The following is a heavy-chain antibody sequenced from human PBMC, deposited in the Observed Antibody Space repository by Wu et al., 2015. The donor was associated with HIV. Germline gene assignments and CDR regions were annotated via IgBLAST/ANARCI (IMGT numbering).Heavy chain of an antibody. CDR1: GGTFSSYA. Sequence: QVQLVQSGAEVKKPGSSVKVSCKASGGTFSSYAISWVRQAPGQGLEWMGGIIPIFGTANYAQKFQGRVTITADESTSTAYMELSSLRSEDTAVYYCARDAETDIVVVPAARENWFDPWGQGTLVTVSS. J-gene: IGHJ5*02. CDR3: ARDAETDIVVVPAARENWFDP. V-gene: IGHV1-69*12. CDR2: IIPIFGTA. D-gene: IGHD2-2*01.